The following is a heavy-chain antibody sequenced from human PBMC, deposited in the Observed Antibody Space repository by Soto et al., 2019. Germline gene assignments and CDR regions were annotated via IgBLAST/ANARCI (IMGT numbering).Heavy chain of an antibody. Sequence: ASVKVSCKASGYTFTNHGISWVRQAPGQGREWLGWISGHNGNTKYAQRLKCRVTVTADTSTSTAYMELRSLRSDDTAVYYCARDLYPLAYYFDFWGQGTLVTVSS. CDR2: ISGHNGNT. D-gene: IGHD2-8*01. V-gene: IGHV1-18*04. J-gene: IGHJ4*02. CDR1: GYTFTNHG. CDR3: ARDLYPLAYYFDF.